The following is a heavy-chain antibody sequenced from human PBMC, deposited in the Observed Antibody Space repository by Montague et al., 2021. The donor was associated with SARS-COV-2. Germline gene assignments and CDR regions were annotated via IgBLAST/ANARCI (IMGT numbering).Heavy chain of an antibody. CDR1: GFTFSNSA. V-gene: IGHV3-23*01. J-gene: IGHJ6*02. CDR3: AKDSYYYGLGYGMDV. CDR2: SSGSDGGT. Sequence: SLRLSWAASGFTFSNSAMNWVRQAPGKGLEWVSGSSGSDGGTHYADSLNVPFTISRDNSKHVLYLQMNSLRAEDTALCYCAKDSYYYGLGYGMDVWGQGTTVTVSS. D-gene: IGHD3-10*01.